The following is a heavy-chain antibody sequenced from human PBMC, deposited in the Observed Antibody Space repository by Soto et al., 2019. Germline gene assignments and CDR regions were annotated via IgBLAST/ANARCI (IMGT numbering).Heavy chain of an antibody. V-gene: IGHV3-30*18. J-gene: IGHJ3*02. CDR3: AKDLTSVSTRAFDI. CDR2: ISYDGSNK. CDR1: GFTFSSYG. Sequence: QVQLVESGGGVVQPGRSLRLSCAASGFTFSSYGMHWVRQAPGKGLEWGAVISYDGSNKYYADSVKGRFTISRDNSKNTLYLQMNSLRAEDTAVYYCAKDLTSVSTRAFDIWGQGTMVTVSS.